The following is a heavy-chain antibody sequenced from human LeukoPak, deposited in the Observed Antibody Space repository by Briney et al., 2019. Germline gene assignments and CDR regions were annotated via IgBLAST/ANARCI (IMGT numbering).Heavy chain of an antibody. V-gene: IGHV4-4*07. D-gene: IGHD1-26*01. CDR1: GGSISSYY. CDR2: IYSSGNT. CDR3: ARERGNLRGDAFDI. J-gene: IGHJ3*02. Sequence: SSETLSLTCTVSGGSISSYYWTWIRQPAGKGLEWIGRIYSSGNTNYNPSLESRVTMSIDTSKNQFSLKLSSVTAADTAVYYCARERGNLRGDAFDIWGQGTMVTVSS.